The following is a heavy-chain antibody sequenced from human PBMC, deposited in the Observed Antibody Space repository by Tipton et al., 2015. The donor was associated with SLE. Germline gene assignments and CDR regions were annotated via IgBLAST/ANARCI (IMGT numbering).Heavy chain of an antibody. D-gene: IGHD6-13*01. CDR1: GYSISSGYH. CDR3: ARDSSSWSFYGMDV. V-gene: IGHV4-38-2*01. J-gene: IGHJ6*02. Sequence: TLSLTCAVSGYSISSGYHWGWFRPPPGKGLEWIGSIYYSGSTYYNPSLKSRVTISVDTSKNQFSLKLSSVTAADTAVYYCARDSSSWSFYGMDVWGQGTTVTVSS. CDR2: IYYSGST.